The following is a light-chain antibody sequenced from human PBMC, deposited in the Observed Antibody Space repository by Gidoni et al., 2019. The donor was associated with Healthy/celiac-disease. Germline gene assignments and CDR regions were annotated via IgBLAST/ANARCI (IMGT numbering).Light chain of an antibody. CDR3: QAWDSSTVV. CDR2: QDS. Sequence: SYELTQPPSVSVSPGQTASITCSGDKLGDKYACWYQQKPGQSPVLVIYQDSKRPSGIPELFSGSNSGNTATLTSRGTQAMDEADYYCQAWDSSTVVFGGGTKLTVL. V-gene: IGLV3-1*01. J-gene: IGLJ2*01. CDR1: KLGDKY.